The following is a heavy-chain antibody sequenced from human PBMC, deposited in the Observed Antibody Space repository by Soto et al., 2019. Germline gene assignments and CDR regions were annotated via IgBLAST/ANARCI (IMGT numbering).Heavy chain of an antibody. Sequence: QVQLVKSGAEVKKPGSSVKVSCEASGSTFSGHAISWVRQAPGQGPEWMGGLIPLFGTTQHAQNFQDRLTITADKSTSAAYMELTSLRFEDTAIYYCARGPNWGYRFDSWGQGTLVTVSS. CDR1: GSTFSGHA. CDR2: LIPLFGTT. CDR3: ARGPNWGYRFDS. D-gene: IGHD7-27*01. J-gene: IGHJ4*02. V-gene: IGHV1-69*06.